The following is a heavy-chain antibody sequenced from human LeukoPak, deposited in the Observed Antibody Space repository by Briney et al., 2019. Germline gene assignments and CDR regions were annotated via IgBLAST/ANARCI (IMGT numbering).Heavy chain of an antibody. D-gene: IGHD4/OR15-4a*01. CDR2: MNPNSGNT. V-gene: IGHV1-8*01. Sequence: ASVKVSCKASGYTFTSYDINWVRQATGQGLEWMGWMNPNSGNTGYAQKLQGRVTMTRNTSISTAYMELSSLRSDDTAVYYCARYLPGALDAFDIWGQGTMVTVSS. CDR1: GYTFTSYD. J-gene: IGHJ3*02. CDR3: ARYLPGALDAFDI.